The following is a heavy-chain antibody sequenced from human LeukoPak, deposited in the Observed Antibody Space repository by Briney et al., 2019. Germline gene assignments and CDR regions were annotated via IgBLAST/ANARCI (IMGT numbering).Heavy chain of an antibody. CDR2: ISYDGSNK. V-gene: IGHV3-30*03. D-gene: IGHD5-24*01. CDR3: ARSGNGYNPGESFDY. CDR1: GFTFSSYS. Sequence: GGSLRLSCAASGFTFSSYSMNWVRQAPGKGLEWMTVISYDGSNKYYADSVKGRFTISRDNSKNTLYLQMNSLRAEDTAVYYCARSGNGYNPGESFDYWGQGTLVTVSS. J-gene: IGHJ4*02.